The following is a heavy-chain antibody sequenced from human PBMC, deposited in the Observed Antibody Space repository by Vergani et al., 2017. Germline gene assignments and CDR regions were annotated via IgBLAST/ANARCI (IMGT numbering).Heavy chain of an antibody. J-gene: IGHJ6*02. CDR3: ARDPDIVVVPAAPYYYYYYGMDV. D-gene: IGHD2-2*01. CDR2: ISAYNGNT. Sequence: QVQLVQSGAEVKKPGASVKVSCQASGYTFASYGISWVRQAPGQGLEWMGWISAYNGNTNYAQKLQGRVTMTTDTSTSTAYIELRSLRSDDTAVYYCARDPDIVVVPAAPYYYYYYGMDVWGQGTTVTVSS. V-gene: IGHV1-18*04. CDR1: GYTFASYG.